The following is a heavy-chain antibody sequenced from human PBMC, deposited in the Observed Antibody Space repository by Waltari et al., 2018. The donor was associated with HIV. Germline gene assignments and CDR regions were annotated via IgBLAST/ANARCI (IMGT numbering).Heavy chain of an antibody. J-gene: IGHJ4*02. CDR1: GFTFRDPY. Sequence: EVQLVESGGGLVQPGGCLRLSCAASGFTFRDPYLDWVRQAPGKGLEWVARSRNKANSYTTEYAASVKGRFTISRDESANSLLLQMNSLKTEDTAVYYCAASEPRSGWRSFDYWGQGSLVTVSS. CDR2: SRNKANSYTT. CDR3: AASEPRSGWRSFDY. V-gene: IGHV3-72*01. D-gene: IGHD6-19*01.